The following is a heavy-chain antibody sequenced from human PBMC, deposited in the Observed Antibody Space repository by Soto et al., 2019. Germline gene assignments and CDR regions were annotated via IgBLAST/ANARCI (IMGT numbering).Heavy chain of an antibody. V-gene: IGHV3-21*01. D-gene: IGHD3-22*01. J-gene: IGHJ4*02. Sequence: PGGSLRLSCAASGFSFSSYSMNWVGQAPGKGLEWVSSSSSSGRSIYYGDLVKGRFAISRDNAKNSLYLQMNSLRAEDTAVYYCARDPYYYDSSGYYSPVDFDYWGQGTLVTVSS. CDR2: SSSSGRSI. CDR3: ARDPYYYDSSGYYSPVDFDY. CDR1: GFSFSSYS.